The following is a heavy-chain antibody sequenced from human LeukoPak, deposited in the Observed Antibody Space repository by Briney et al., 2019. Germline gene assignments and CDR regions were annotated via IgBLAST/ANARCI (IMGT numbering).Heavy chain of an antibody. CDR3: ARDLLLWFGELLSYAFDI. V-gene: IGHV1-2*02. D-gene: IGHD3-10*01. CDR1: GYTFTGYY. J-gene: IGHJ3*02. CDR2: INPNSGGT. Sequence: ASVTVSCKASGYTFTGYYMHWVRQAPGQGLEWMGWINPNSGGTNYAQKFQGRVTMTRDTSISTAYMELSRLRSDDTAVYYCARDLLLWFGELLSYAFDIWGQGTMVTVSS.